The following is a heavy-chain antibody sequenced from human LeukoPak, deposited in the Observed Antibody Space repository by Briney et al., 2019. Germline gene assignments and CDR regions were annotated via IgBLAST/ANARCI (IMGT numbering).Heavy chain of an antibody. CDR1: GGSISSYY. D-gene: IGHD6-19*01. J-gene: IGHJ2*01. CDR3: ARHEHSSGWSYWYFDL. CDR2: IYYSGST. V-gene: IGHV4-59*08. Sequence: SETLSLTCTVSGGSISSYYWSWIRQPAGKGLEWIGYIYYSGSTNYNPSLKSRVTISVDTSKNQFSLKLSSVTAADTAVYYCARHEHSSGWSYWYFDLWGRGTLVTVSS.